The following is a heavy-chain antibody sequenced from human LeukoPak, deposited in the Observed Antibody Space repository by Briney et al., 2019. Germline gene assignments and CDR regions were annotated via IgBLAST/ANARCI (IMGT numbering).Heavy chain of an antibody. CDR1: GGSISSYY. D-gene: IGHD2-15*01. Sequence: SETLSLTCTVSGGSISSYYWSWIRQPPGKGLEWIGYIYYSGSTNYNPSLKSRVTISVDTSMNQFSLKLSSVTAADTAVYYCARGEVARGPFDYWGQGTLVTVSS. CDR3: ARGEVARGPFDY. V-gene: IGHV4-59*01. CDR2: IYYSGST. J-gene: IGHJ4*02.